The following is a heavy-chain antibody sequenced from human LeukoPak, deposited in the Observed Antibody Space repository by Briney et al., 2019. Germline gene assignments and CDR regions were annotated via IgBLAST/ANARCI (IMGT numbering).Heavy chain of an antibody. D-gene: IGHD6-19*01. J-gene: IGHJ5*01. CDR1: GYTFTDYY. V-gene: IGHV1-2*02. Sequence: ASVKVSCKASGYTFTDYYMHWVRQAPGQGLEWMGWINPNSGGTNYAQKFQGRVTMTRDTSISTAYMELSNLRSDDTAMYFCAKYSSGWFDYWGQGTLVTVSS. CDR2: INPNSGGT. CDR3: AKYSSGWFDY.